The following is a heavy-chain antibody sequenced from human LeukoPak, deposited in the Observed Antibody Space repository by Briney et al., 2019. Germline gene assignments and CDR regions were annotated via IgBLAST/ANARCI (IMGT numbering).Heavy chain of an antibody. Sequence: SETLSLTCAVYGGSFSGYYWSWIRQPPGKGLEWIGEINHSGSTNYNPSLKSRVTISVDTSKNQFSLKLSSVTAADTAVYYCARVGVTLYSSGAVVMAHPHTTETNWFDPWGQGTLVTVSS. CDR1: GGSFSGYY. CDR2: INHSGST. D-gene: IGHD6-19*01. J-gene: IGHJ5*02. CDR3: ARVGVTLYSSGAVVMAHPHTTETNWFDP. V-gene: IGHV4-34*01.